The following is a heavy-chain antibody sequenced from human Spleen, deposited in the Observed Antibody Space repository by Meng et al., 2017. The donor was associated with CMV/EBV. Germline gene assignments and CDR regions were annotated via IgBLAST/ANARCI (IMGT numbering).Heavy chain of an antibody. CDR2: ISYDGSNK. V-gene: IGHV3-30-3*01. CDR1: FSSFA. J-gene: IGHJ4*01. Sequence: FSSFALHWVGQAPGKGLEWVAVISYDGSNKYYADSVKGRFTISRDNSKNTLYLQMNSLRAEDTAVYYCARDPYYCSSTSCYGENFDYWGHGTLVTVSS. D-gene: IGHD2-2*01. CDR3: ARDPYYCSSTSCYGENFDY.